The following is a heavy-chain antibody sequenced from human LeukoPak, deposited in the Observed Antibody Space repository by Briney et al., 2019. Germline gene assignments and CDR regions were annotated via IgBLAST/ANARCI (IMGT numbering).Heavy chain of an antibody. CDR1: GGTFSSYA. V-gene: IGHV1-69*13. CDR3: ARSFSSWPSFVFDY. CDR2: IIPIFGTA. Sequence: ASVKVSCKASGGTFSSYAISWVRQAPGQGLEWMGGIIPIFGTANYAQKFQGRVTITADESTSTAYMELSSLRSEDTAVYYCARSFSSWPSFVFDYWGQGTLVTVSS. D-gene: IGHD6-13*01. J-gene: IGHJ4*02.